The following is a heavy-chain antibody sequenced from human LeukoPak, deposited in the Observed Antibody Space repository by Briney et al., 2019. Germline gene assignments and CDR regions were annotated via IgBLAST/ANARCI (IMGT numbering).Heavy chain of an antibody. J-gene: IGHJ6*02. CDR3: ARTIAQYTNSWLYYYYGMDV. D-gene: IGHD6-13*01. CDR1: GFTFYSYA. V-gene: IGHV3-23*01. CDR2: ISGIGADT. Sequence: GGSLRPSCTVSGFTFYSYAMSWVRQAPGKGLEWVSSISGIGADTYHADSVKGWLTLSTDNTKSTLYLQMNSLRTEDTAVFYCARTIAQYTNSWLYYYYGMDVWGQGTTVTVSS.